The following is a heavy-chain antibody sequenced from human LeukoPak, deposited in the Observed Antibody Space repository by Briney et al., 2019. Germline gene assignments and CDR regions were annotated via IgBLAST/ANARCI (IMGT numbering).Heavy chain of an antibody. J-gene: IGHJ5*02. D-gene: IGHD2-2*01. Sequence: GESLKISCKGSGYSFTSYWIGWVRQMPGKGLEWMGIFYPGDSDTRYSPSLQGQLTISADKSIGTAYLQWSSLNASDTAMYYCARLALYGGYCSSTSCYLWFDPWGQGTLVTVSS. CDR3: ARLALYGGYCSSTSCYLWFDP. CDR1: GYSFTSYW. V-gene: IGHV5-51*01. CDR2: FYPGDSDT.